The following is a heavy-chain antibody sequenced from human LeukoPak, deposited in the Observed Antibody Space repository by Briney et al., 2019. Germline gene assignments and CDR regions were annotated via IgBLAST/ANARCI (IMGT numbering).Heavy chain of an antibody. Sequence: SETLSLTCTVSGGSISSYYWSWIRQPPGKGLEWIGYIYYSGSTNYNPSLKSRVTISVDTSKNQFSLKLSSVTAADTAVYYCARHSPQDAFDIWGQGTMVTVSS. J-gene: IGHJ3*02. CDR3: ARHSPQDAFDI. CDR1: GGSISSYY. V-gene: IGHV4-59*08. CDR2: IYYSGST.